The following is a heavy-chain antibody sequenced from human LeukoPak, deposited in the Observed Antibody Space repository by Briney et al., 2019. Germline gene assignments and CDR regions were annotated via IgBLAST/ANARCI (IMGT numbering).Heavy chain of an antibody. V-gene: IGHV3-9*01. J-gene: IGHJ4*02. CDR1: GFIFDDYA. CDR3: AKSIAAAAPFDY. CDR2: ISWNSGSI. Sequence: GGSLRLSCAASGFIFDDYAMHWVRQAPGKGLEWVSGISWNSGSIGYADSVKGRFTISRDNAKNSLYLQMNSLRAEDTALYYCAKSIAAAAPFDYWGQGTLVTVSS. D-gene: IGHD6-13*01.